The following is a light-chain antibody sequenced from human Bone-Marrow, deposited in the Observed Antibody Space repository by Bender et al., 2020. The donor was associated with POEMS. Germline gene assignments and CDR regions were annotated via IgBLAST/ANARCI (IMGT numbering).Light chain of an antibody. J-gene: IGLJ3*02. CDR3: AAWDDSLNGWV. Sequence: QSVLTQPPSASGTPGQRVTISCSGGSSNIGAHAVNWYQHLPGTAPKLLIYSSHRRPSEVPDRFSGSRSGTSASLAISGLQSEDEADYYCAAWDDSLNGWVFGGGTKLTVV. V-gene: IGLV1-44*01. CDR2: SSH. CDR1: SSNIGAHA.